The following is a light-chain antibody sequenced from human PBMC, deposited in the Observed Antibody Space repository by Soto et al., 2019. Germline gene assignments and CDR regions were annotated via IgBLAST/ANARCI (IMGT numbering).Light chain of an antibody. CDR1: SSDVGGYNY. CDR3: SSSAASNNLGV. V-gene: IGLV2-8*01. CDR2: EVS. J-gene: IGLJ2*01. Sequence: QSALTQPPSASGSPGQSVTISCIGTSSDVGGYNYVSWYQQHPGKAPKLMIYEVSKRPSGVPDRFSGSKSGNTASLTVSGLQAEDEADYYCSSSAASNNLGVFGGGTKLTVL.